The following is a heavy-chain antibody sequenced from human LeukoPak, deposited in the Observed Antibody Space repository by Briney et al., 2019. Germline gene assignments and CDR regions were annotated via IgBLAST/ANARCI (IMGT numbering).Heavy chain of an antibody. CDR1: GGSISSSSYY. Sequence: PSETLSLTCTVSGGSISSSSYYWGWIRQPPGKGLEWIGSIYYSGSTYYNPSLKSRVTISVDTSKNQFSLKLSSVTAADTAVYYCAREGRRGWYSGIFDYWGQGTLVTVSS. CDR2: IYYSGST. V-gene: IGHV4-39*07. D-gene: IGHD6-19*01. J-gene: IGHJ4*02. CDR3: AREGRRGWYSGIFDY.